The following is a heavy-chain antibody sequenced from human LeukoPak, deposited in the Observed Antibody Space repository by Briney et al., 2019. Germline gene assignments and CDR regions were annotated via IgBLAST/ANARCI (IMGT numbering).Heavy chain of an antibody. V-gene: IGHV4-59*01. Sequence: MPSETLSLTCTVSGGSISNYYWTWVRQPPGKGLEWIGYIYYSGSTNYNPSLKSRVTISVDTSKNQFSLKLSSVTAADTAVYYCARSSVPYYYYNYYMDVWGKGTTVTVSS. CDR2: IYYSGST. D-gene: IGHD3-22*01. CDR1: GGSISNYY. J-gene: IGHJ6*03. CDR3: ARSSVPYYYYNYYMDV.